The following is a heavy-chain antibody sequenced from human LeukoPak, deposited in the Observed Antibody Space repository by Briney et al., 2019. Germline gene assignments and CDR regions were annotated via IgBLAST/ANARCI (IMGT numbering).Heavy chain of an antibody. CDR2: IYPDDSDT. V-gene: IGHV5-51*01. Sequence: GESLKISCQASGYKFVSQWIGWVRQRPGKGLEWMGIIYPDDSDTRYSPSFQGQVTISADKSINTAYLQWRSLEASDTAMYYCARHAPSYSDWGSGWFDPWGQGTLVTVSS. D-gene: IGHD2-21*01. J-gene: IGHJ5*02. CDR3: ARHAPSYSDWGSGWFDP. CDR1: GYKFVSQW.